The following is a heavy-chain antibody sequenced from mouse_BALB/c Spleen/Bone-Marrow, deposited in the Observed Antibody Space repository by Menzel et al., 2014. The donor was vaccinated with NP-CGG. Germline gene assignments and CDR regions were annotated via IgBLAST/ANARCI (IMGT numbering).Heavy chain of an antibody. CDR2: ISNGGGST. CDR3: ARHGYYGSRAMDY. CDR1: GFTTSTYT. Sequence: EVQLVESGGGLVQPGGSLKLSCAASGFTTSTYTMSSARHNSQNILKWVAYISNGGGSTYYPDTVKGRFTISRDNAKNTLYRQMSSLKSEDTAMYYCARHGYYGSRAMDYWGQGTSVTVSS. J-gene: IGHJ4*01. V-gene: IGHV5-12-2*01. D-gene: IGHD1-1*01.